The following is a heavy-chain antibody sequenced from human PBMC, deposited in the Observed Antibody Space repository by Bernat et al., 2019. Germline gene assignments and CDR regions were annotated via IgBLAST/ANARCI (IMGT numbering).Heavy chain of an antibody. J-gene: IGHJ4*02. D-gene: IGHD3-3*01. CDR1: GFTFSSYA. CDR3: ARDSSFWSGYLSNV. Sequence: QVQLVESGGGVVQPGRSLRLSCAASGFTFSSYAMHWVRQAPGKGLEWVAVISYDGSNKYYADSVKGRFTISRDNSKNTLYLQMNSLRAEDTAVYYCARDSSFWSGYLSNVWGQGTLVTVSS. V-gene: IGHV3-30*01. CDR2: ISYDGSNK.